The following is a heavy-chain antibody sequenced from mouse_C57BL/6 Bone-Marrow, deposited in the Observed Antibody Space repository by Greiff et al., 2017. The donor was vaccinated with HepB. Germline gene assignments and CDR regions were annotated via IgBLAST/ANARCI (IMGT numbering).Heavy chain of an antibody. CDR1: GYTFTSYW. J-gene: IGHJ4*01. Sequence: QVQLQQPGAELVKPGASVKVSCKASGYTFTSYWMHWVKQRPGQGLEWIGRIHPSDSDTNYNQKFKGKATLTVDKSSSTAYMQISSLTSEDSAVYYCEMEDITLYSNYGLYYAMDYWGQGTSVTVSS. V-gene: IGHV1-74*01. CDR3: EMEDITLYSNYGLYYAMDY. D-gene: IGHD2-5*01. CDR2: IHPSDSDT.